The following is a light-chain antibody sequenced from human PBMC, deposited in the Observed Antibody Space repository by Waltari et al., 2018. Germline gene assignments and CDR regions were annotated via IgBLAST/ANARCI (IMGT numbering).Light chain of an antibody. Sequence: DIQMTQSPSTVSASLGDRVTITCRASQNLNTFLSWYQQKPGAVPNLLIYDASTLERGVPSRFSGSGSGTHFTLTISSLQPDDFATYYCQQYYDYPINFGQGTRL. CDR3: QQYYDYPIN. CDR1: QNLNTF. J-gene: IGKJ5*01. CDR2: DAS. V-gene: IGKV1-5*01.